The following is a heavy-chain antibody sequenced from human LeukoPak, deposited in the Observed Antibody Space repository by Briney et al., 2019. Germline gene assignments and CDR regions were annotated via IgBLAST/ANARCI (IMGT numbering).Heavy chain of an antibody. CDR3: AGGFSVTVVPAAMNY. Sequence: ASVKVSCKASGYTFTGYYMHWVRQAPGQGLEWMGWINPNSGGTNYAQKFQGRVTMTRDTSISTAYMELSRLRSDDTAVYYCAGGFSVTVVPAAMNYWGQGTLVTVSS. D-gene: IGHD2-2*01. CDR1: GYTFTGYY. J-gene: IGHJ4*02. CDR2: INPNSGGT. V-gene: IGHV1-2*02.